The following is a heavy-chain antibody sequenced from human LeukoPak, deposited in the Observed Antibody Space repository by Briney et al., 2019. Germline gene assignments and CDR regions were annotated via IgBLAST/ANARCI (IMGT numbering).Heavy chain of an antibody. Sequence: PGGSLRLSCAASGFTFSSYWMHWVRQAPGKGLVWVSRINSDGSSTSYADSVKGRFTISRDNAKNTLCLQMNSLRAEDTAVYYCARDLWSTTVTYYYYYYGMDVWGQGTTVTVSS. V-gene: IGHV3-74*01. D-gene: IGHD4-4*01. CDR3: ARDLWSTTVTYYYYYYGMDV. CDR1: GFTFSSYW. J-gene: IGHJ6*02. CDR2: INSDGSST.